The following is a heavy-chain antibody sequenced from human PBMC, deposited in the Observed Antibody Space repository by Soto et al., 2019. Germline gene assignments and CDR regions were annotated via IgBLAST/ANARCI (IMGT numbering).Heavy chain of an antibody. J-gene: IGHJ6*02. CDR3: ARGRVDTAMALGIYDYYYGMDV. V-gene: IGHV4-34*01. Sequence: QVQLQQGGAGLLKPSETLSLTCAVYGGSFSGYYWSWIRQPPGTGLEWIGAINHSGSTNYNPSLKSRFTISVDSSKNQCSLKMSSVTAADTAVYYCARGRVDTAMALGIYDYYYGMDVWGQGTTVTVSS. D-gene: IGHD5-18*01. CDR1: GGSFSGYY. CDR2: INHSGST.